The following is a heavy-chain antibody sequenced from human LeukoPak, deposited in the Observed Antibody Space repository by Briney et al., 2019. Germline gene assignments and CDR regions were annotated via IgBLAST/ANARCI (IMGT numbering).Heavy chain of an antibody. Sequence: ASVKVSCKASGGTFSSYAISWVRQAPGQGLEWMGGIIPIFGTANYAQRFQGRVTITADESTSTAYMELSSLRSEDTAVYYCAGGCSGYDRMPRCSNDYWGQGTLVTVSS. CDR3: AGGCSGYDRMPRCSNDY. J-gene: IGHJ4*02. V-gene: IGHV1-69*13. D-gene: IGHD5-12*01. CDR2: IIPIFGTA. CDR1: GGTFSSYA.